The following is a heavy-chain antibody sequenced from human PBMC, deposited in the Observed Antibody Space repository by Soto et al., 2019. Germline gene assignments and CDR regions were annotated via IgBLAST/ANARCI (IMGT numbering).Heavy chain of an antibody. D-gene: IGHD5-12*01. CDR1: GFTVSSNY. CDR2: IYSGGST. Sequence: GGSLRLSCAASGFTVSSNYMSWVRQAPGKGLEWVSVIYSGGSTYYADSVKGRFTISRDNSKNTLYLQMNSLRAEDTAVYYCARTTVDIVATILDACDIGGQGTMVTVS. J-gene: IGHJ3*02. CDR3: ARTTVDIVATILDACDI. V-gene: IGHV3-66*02.